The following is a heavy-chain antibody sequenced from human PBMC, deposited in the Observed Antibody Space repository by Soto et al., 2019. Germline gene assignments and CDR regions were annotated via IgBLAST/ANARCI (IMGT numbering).Heavy chain of an antibody. Sequence: QVQLQESGPGRVKPSETLSLTCTVSADSVSRGSYYWNWIRHPPGKGLEWIGYIYFSGSTNYYPTVTSRFTMSIDTSKIQFSLQLTSVTAAVTAGFFFTRDVVFGEEDVWGQGTTVTVSS. CDR1: ADSVSRGSYY. CDR3: TRDVVFGEEDV. V-gene: IGHV4-61*01. CDR2: IYFSGST. D-gene: IGHD3-10*01. J-gene: IGHJ6*02.